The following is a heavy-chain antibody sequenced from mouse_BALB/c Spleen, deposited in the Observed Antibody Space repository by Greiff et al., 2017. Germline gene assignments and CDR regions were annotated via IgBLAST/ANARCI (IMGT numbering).Heavy chain of an antibody. J-gene: IGHJ4*01. V-gene: IGHV5-17*02. CDR1: GFTFSSFG. Sequence: EVKLLESGGGLVQPGGSRKFSCAASGFTFSSFGMHWVRQAPEKGLEWVAYISSGSSIIYYADTVKGRFTISRDNPKNTLFLQMSSLRSEDTAMYYCASYEYDYYDAMDYWGQGTSVTVSS. D-gene: IGHD2-4*01. CDR3: ASYEYDYYDAMDY. CDR2: ISSGSSII.